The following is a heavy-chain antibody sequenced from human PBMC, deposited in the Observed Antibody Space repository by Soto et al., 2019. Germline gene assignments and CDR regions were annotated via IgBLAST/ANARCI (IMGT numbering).Heavy chain of an antibody. CDR2: IYYSGST. Sequence: SETLSLTCTVSGGSISSGGYYWSWIRQHPGKGLEWIGYIYYSGSTYYNPSLKSRVTISVDTSKNQFSLKLSSVTAADTAVYYCARAPRNYDILTGYTPPWFDPWGQGTLVTVS. J-gene: IGHJ5*02. CDR1: GGSISSGGYY. CDR3: ARAPRNYDILTGYTPPWFDP. D-gene: IGHD3-9*01. V-gene: IGHV4-31*03.